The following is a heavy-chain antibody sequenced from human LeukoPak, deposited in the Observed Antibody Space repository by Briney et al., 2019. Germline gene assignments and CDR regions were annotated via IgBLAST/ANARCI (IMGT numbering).Heavy chain of an antibody. J-gene: IGHJ4*02. Sequence: GGSLRPSCAASGFTFSSCAMHWVRQAPGKGLEWVAVISYDGSNKYYADSVKGRFTISRDNSKNTLYLQMNSLRAEDTAVYYCARVEYYDSSGYYLPLDYWGQGTLVTVSS. CDR2: ISYDGSNK. V-gene: IGHV3-30-3*01. CDR3: ARVEYYDSSGYYLPLDY. CDR1: GFTFSSCA. D-gene: IGHD3-22*01.